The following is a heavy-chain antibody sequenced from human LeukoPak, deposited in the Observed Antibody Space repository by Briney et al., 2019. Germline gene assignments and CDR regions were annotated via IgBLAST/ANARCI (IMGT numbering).Heavy chain of an antibody. CDR3: ARDLFDYGGHYFHY. CDR1: GGSISSGSYY. CDR2: IYTSGST. Sequence: SRTLSLTCTVTGGSISSGSYYWSWIRQPAGKGLEWIGRIYTSGSTNYNPSLKSRVTISVGTSKNQFSLKLSSVTAADTAVYYCARDLFDYGGHYFHYWVQGTLVTVSS. J-gene: IGHJ4*02. D-gene: IGHD4-23*01. V-gene: IGHV4-61*02.